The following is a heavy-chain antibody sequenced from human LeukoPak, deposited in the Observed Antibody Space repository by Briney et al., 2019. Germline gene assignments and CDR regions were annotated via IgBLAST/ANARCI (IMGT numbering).Heavy chain of an antibody. D-gene: IGHD3-10*01. V-gene: IGHV4-30-4*01. CDR1: GGSISSGDYY. CDR2: IYYRGST. CDR3: ARARLLLWFGELSSFDY. J-gene: IGHJ4*02. Sequence: SETLSLTCTVSGGSISSGDYYWSWIRQPPGKGLEWIGYIYYRGSTYYNPSLKSRVTISVDTSKNQFSLKLSSVTAADTAVYYCARARLLLWFGELSSFDYWGQGTLVTVSS.